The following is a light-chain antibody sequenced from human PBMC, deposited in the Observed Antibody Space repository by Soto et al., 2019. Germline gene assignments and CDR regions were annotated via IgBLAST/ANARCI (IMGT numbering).Light chain of an antibody. CDR3: QQYNNSLGT. J-gene: IGKJ3*01. V-gene: IGKV3-15*01. Sequence: EIVMTQSPATLSVSPGERATLSCRASQSVSSNLAWYQQKPGQAPRLLIYGASTRATGIPARFSGSGSGTDFTLTISSLQSEDFAVYYCQQYNNSLGTFGPGTKVDIK. CDR2: GAS. CDR1: QSVSSN.